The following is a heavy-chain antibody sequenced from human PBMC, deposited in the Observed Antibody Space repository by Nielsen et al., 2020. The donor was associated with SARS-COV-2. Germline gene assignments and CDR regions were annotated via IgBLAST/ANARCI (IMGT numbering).Heavy chain of an antibody. D-gene: IGHD2-15*01. Sequence: SVKVSCKASGGTFSSYAISWVRQAPGQGLEWMGGIIPIFGTANYAQKFQGRVTITADESTSTAYMELSSLRSEDTAVYYCARDRVDPSDMDVWGQGTTVTVSS. CDR3: ARDRVDPSDMDV. J-gene: IGHJ6*02. CDR1: GGTFSSYA. CDR2: IIPIFGTA. V-gene: IGHV1-69*13.